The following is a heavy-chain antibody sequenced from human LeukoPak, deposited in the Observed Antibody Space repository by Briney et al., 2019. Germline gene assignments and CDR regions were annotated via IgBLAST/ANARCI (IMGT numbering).Heavy chain of an antibody. CDR3: ARIVPLLGIAADYFDY. V-gene: IGHV4-59*01. CDR2: IYYSGST. J-gene: IGHJ4*02. CDR1: GGSITYYY. D-gene: IGHD6-13*01. Sequence: SETLSLTCTVSGGSITYYYWNWIRQPPGKGLEWIGYIYYSGSTNYNPSLKSRVTISVDTSKNQFSLKLSSVTAADTAVYYCARIVPLLGIAADYFDYWGQGTLVTVSS.